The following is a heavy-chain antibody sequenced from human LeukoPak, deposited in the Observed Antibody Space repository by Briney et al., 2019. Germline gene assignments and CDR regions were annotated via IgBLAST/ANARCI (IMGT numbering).Heavy chain of an antibody. Sequence: SETLSLTCAVYGGSFSGYYWSWIRQPPGKGLEWIGEINHSGSTNYNPSLKSRVTISVDTSKNQFSLKLSSVTAADTAVYYCARANVLLWFGELTGWFDPWGQGTLVTVSS. CDR1: GGSFSGYY. CDR2: INHSGST. D-gene: IGHD3-10*01. CDR3: ARANVLLWFGELTGWFDP. V-gene: IGHV4-34*01. J-gene: IGHJ5*02.